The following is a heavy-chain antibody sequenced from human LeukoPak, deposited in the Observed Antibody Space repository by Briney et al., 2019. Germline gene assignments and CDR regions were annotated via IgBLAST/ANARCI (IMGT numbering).Heavy chain of an antibody. Sequence: PSETLSLTCTVSGGSISSYYWSWIRQPPGKGLEWIGYIYTSGITNYNPSLKSRVTISVDTSKNQFSLKLSSVTAADTAVYYCARSGIAAAGMYNWFDPWDQGTLVTVSS. CDR2: IYTSGIT. J-gene: IGHJ5*02. CDR1: GGSISSYY. D-gene: IGHD6-13*01. V-gene: IGHV4-4*09. CDR3: ARSGIAAAGMYNWFDP.